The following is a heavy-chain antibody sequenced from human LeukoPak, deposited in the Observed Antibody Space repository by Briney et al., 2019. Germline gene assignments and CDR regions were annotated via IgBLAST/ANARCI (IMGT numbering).Heavy chain of an antibody. V-gene: IGHV3-48*03. J-gene: IGHJ6*03. CDR2: ISSSGSTI. CDR1: GFTFSSYE. Sequence: GGSLRLSCAASGFTFSSYEMNWVRQAPGKGLEWVSYISSSGSTIYYAGSVKGRFTISRDNAKNSLYLQMNSLRAEDTAVYYCARISYNNGWGSNMDVWGKGTTVTISS. D-gene: IGHD6-19*01. CDR3: ARISYNNGWGSNMDV.